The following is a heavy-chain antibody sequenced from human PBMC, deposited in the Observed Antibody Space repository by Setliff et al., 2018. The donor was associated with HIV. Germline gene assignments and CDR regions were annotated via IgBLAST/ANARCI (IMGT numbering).Heavy chain of an antibody. CDR1: GYSISRGYY. V-gene: IGHV4-38-2*02. CDR3: ARAKTSGSVFDY. Sequence: PSETLSLTCTVSGYSISRGYYWGWIRQPTGKGLEWIGNIYPSVSTYYNPSLRNRVTISVDTSMNQVSLKMSSVTSADTAVYYCARAKTSGSVFDYWGQGTLVTVSS. D-gene: IGHD6-19*01. CDR2: IYPSVST. J-gene: IGHJ4*02.